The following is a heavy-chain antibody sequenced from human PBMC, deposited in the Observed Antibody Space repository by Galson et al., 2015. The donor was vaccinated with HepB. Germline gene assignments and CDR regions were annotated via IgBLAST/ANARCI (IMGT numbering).Heavy chain of an antibody. CDR2: ISYDGSNK. J-gene: IGHJ4*02. Sequence: SLRLSCAASGFTFSSYCIHWVRQAPGKGLEWVAVISYDGSNKYYADSVKGRFTISRDNSKNTLYLQMNSLRAEDTAVYYCAKGVGVVVPAIDYWGQGTLVTVSS. V-gene: IGHV3-30*18. D-gene: IGHD2-2*01. CDR1: GFTFSSYC. CDR3: AKGVGVVVPAIDY.